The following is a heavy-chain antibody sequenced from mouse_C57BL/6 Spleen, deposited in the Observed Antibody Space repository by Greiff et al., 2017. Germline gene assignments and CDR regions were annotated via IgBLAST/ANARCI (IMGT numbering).Heavy chain of an antibody. CDR1: GFTFTDYY. D-gene: IGHD1-1*01. Sequence: DVHLVESGGGLVQPGGSLSLSCAASGFTFTDYYMSWVRQPPGKALEWLGFIRNKANGYTTEYSASVKGRFTISRDNSQSILYLQMNALRAEDSATYYCASPHYYGSSPFAYWGQGTLVTVSA. J-gene: IGHJ3*01. V-gene: IGHV7-3*01. CDR3: ASPHYYGSSPFAY. CDR2: IRNKANGYTT.